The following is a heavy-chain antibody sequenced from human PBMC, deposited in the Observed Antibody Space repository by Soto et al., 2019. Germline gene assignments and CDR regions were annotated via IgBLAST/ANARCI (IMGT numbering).Heavy chain of an antibody. D-gene: IGHD3-22*01. J-gene: IGHJ5*02. CDR1: GGTFSSYA. Sequence: SVKVSCKASGGTFSSYAISWVRQAPGQGLEWMGGIIPIFGTANYAQKFQGRVTITADESTSTAYMELSSLRSEDTAVYYCAREPYYYDSSGTNWFDPWGQGTLVTVS. V-gene: IGHV1-69*13. CDR3: AREPYYYDSSGTNWFDP. CDR2: IIPIFGTA.